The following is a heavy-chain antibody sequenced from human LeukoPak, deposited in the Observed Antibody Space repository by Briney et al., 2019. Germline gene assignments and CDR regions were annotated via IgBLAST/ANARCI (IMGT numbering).Heavy chain of an antibody. V-gene: IGHV4-4*07. CDR2: IYTSGST. CDR3: AKDSRFGYRWDYDS. CDR1: GGSISSYY. D-gene: IGHD5-18*01. Sequence: SETLSLTCTVSGGSISSYYWSWIRQPAGKGLEWIGRIYTSGSTNYNPSLKSRVTMSVDTSKNQFSLKLSSVTAADTAVYYCAKDSRFGYRWDYDSWGQGTLVTVSS. J-gene: IGHJ4*02.